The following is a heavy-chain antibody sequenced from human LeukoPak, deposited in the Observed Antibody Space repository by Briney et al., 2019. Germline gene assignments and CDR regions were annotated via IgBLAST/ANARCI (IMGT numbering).Heavy chain of an antibody. J-gene: IGHJ5*02. D-gene: IGHD3-10*01. V-gene: IGHV1-2*02. Sequence: ASVKVSCKASGYTFTGYYMHWMRQAPGQGLEWMGWINPNSGGTNYAQKFQGRVTMTRDTSISTAYMELSRLRSDDTAVYYCARGDTTMVRGVISGWNWFDPWGQGTLVTVSS. CDR1: GYTFTGYY. CDR3: ARGDTTMVRGVISGWNWFDP. CDR2: INPNSGGT.